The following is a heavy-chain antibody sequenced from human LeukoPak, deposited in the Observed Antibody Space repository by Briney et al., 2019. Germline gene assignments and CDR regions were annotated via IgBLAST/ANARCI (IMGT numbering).Heavy chain of an antibody. Sequence: GGSLRLSCAASGFTFNNYALNWVRKPPGKGRKWVSVISGSGGTTYYADSVKGRFTISRDSSKNTLYLQMNSLRAEDTAVYYCAKVSGGGLYYDGMDVWGQGTTVTVSS. J-gene: IGHJ6*02. CDR1: GFTFNNYA. CDR2: ISGSGGTT. D-gene: IGHD1-14*01. CDR3: AKVSGGGLYYDGMDV. V-gene: IGHV3-23*01.